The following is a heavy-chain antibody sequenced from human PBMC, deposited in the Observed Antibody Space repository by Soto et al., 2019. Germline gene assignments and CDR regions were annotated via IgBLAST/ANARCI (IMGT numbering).Heavy chain of an antibody. CDR3: ATPSEDTDYYYYGMDV. V-gene: IGHV1-46*01. D-gene: IGHD5-18*01. Sequence: GASVKVSCKASGYTFTSYYMHWVRQAPGQGLEWMGIINPSGGSTSYAQKFQGRVTMTRDTSTSTVYMELSSLRSEDTAVYYCATPSEDTDYYYYGMDVWGQGTTVTVSS. CDR1: GYTFTSYY. J-gene: IGHJ6*02. CDR2: INPSGGST.